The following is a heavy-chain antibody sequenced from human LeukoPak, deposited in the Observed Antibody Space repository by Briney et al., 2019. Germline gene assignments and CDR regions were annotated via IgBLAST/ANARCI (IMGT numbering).Heavy chain of an antibody. Sequence: PSETLSLTCTVSGGSISSSSYYWGWIRQPPGKGLEWIGSIYYSGSTYYNPSLKSRVTISVDTSKNQFSLKLSSVTAADTAVYYCARVRDGYNLYYYYYMDVWGKGTTVTVSS. J-gene: IGHJ6*03. CDR2: IYYSGST. D-gene: IGHD5-24*01. V-gene: IGHV4-39*07. CDR3: ARVRDGYNLYYYYYMDV. CDR1: GGSISSSSYY.